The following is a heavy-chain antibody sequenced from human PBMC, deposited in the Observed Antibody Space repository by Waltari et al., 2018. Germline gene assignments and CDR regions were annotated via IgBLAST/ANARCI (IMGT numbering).Heavy chain of an antibody. Sequence: EVQLLESGGGLVQPGGSLRPSCAASGFTFSSYAMSWVRQAPGKGLEWVSAISGSGGSTYYADSVKGRFTISRDNSKNTLYLQMNSLRAEDTAVYYCAKRSKDGFHAFDIWGQGTMVTVSS. D-gene: IGHD4-4*01. V-gene: IGHV3-23*01. CDR2: ISGSGGST. CDR1: GFTFSSYA. CDR3: AKRSKDGFHAFDI. J-gene: IGHJ3*02.